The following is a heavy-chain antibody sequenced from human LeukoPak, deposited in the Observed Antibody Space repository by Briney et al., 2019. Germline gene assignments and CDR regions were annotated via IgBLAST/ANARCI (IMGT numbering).Heavy chain of an antibody. CDR1: GFTFSSSS. J-gene: IGHJ4*02. D-gene: IGHD3-10*01. Sequence: GGSLRLSCAASGFTFSSSSMNWVRQAPGKGLEWVAVIWYDGSNKYYADSVKGRFTISRDNSKNTLYLQMNSLRAEDTAVYYCASDYSYGSGSSSTNFDYWGQGTLVTVSS. CDR2: IWYDGSNK. V-gene: IGHV3-33*08. CDR3: ASDYSYGSGSSSTNFDY.